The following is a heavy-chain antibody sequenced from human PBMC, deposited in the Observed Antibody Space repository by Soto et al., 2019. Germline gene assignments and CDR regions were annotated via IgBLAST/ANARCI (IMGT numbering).Heavy chain of an antibody. Sequence: QVQLQESGPGLVKPSQTLSLPCTVSGGSISSGAYYLSWIRQPPGKVLEWIGYIYYSGSTYYTPSLKSRVTISLDTSKHQFSLKLSSVTAADTAVYYCARGSGDYSAFDIWGQGTMFTVSS. CDR3: ARGSGDYSAFDI. J-gene: IGHJ3*02. D-gene: IGHD4-17*01. CDR2: IYYSGST. CDR1: GGSISSGAYY. V-gene: IGHV4-30-4*01.